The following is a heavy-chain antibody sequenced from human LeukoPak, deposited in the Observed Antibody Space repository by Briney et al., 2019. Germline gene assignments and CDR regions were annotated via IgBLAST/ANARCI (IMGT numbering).Heavy chain of an antibody. V-gene: IGHV4-38-2*01. D-gene: IGHD5-18*01. CDR1: GYSISSCYY. J-gene: IGHJ4*02. CDR3: AIFGGYSYGSDY. Sequence: SETLSLTCAVSGYSISSCYYWGWIRQPPGKGREWIGSIYHSGSNYYNPSLKSRVTISVDTSKNQFSLKLSSVTAADTAVYYCAIFGGYSYGSDYWGQGTLVTVSS. CDR2: IYHSGSN.